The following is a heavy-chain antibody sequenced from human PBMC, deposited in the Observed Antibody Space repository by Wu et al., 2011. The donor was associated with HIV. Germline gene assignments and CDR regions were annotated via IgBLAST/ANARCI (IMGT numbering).Heavy chain of an antibody. V-gene: IGHV1-18*01. CDR3: ARRGNNGAGPFDY. D-gene: IGHD1-26*01. CDR2: INSYNGDT. Sequence: YLVQSGAEVKRPGASVMVSCKASGYTFLNYAFSWVRQAPGQGLEWMGWINSYNGDTNYAQRFRDRVTLTTDPSTRTAYMELSGLKFEDTAVYYCARRGNNGAGPFDYWGQGTQVLVSS. CDR1: GYTFLNYA. J-gene: IGHJ4*02.